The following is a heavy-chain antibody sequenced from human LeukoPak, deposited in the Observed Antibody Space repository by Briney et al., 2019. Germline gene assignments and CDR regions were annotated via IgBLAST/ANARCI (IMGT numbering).Heavy chain of an antibody. Sequence: SETLSPTCTVSGGSISSSSYYWGWIRQPPGKGLEWIGSIYYSGSTYYNPSLKSRVTISVDTSKNQFSLKLSSVTAADTAVYYCATGGGELLNEYFDYWGQGTLVTVSS. CDR2: IYYSGST. CDR1: GGSISSSSYY. V-gene: IGHV4-39*07. CDR3: ATGGGELLNEYFDY. J-gene: IGHJ4*02. D-gene: IGHD1-26*01.